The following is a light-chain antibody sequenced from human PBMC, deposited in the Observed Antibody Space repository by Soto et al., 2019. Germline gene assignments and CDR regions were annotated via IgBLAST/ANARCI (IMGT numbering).Light chain of an antibody. CDR1: QSISSY. J-gene: IGKJ3*01. V-gene: IGKV1-39*01. CDR3: QQSYSTFT. CDR2: AAS. Sequence: DIQMTPSPSSLSASVGDRVTITCRASQSISSYLNWYQQKPGKAPKLLIYAASSLQSGVPSRFSGSGSGTDFTLTISSLQPEDFSTYYWQQSYSTFTFGPGTKVDIQ.